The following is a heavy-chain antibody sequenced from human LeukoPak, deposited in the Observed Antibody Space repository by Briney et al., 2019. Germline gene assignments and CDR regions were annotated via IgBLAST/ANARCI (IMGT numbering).Heavy chain of an antibody. CDR3: ARDLYYYDSSGYHIRHQYGGGFDY. Sequence: GGSLRLSCAASGFTVSDNYMSWVRQAPGKGLEWVSVIYSGGSTYHADSVKGRFTISRDNSKNTLYLQMNSLRAEDTAVYYCARDLYYYDSSGYHIRHQYGGGFDYWGQGTLVTVSS. CDR1: GFTVSDNY. V-gene: IGHV3-66*01. J-gene: IGHJ4*02. CDR2: IYSGGST. D-gene: IGHD3-22*01.